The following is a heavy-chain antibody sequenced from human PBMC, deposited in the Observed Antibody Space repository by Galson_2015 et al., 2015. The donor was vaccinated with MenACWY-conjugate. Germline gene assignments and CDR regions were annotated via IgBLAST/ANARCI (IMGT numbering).Heavy chain of an antibody. V-gene: IGHV3-49*03. D-gene: IGHD3-22*01. J-gene: IGHJ4*02. CDR3: TRAFYDSSIGGK. CDR2: IRSKTFGGTK. CDR1: GFTFENYA. Sequence: SLRLSCAASGFTFENYAMSWLRQAPGKGPEFISFIRSKTFGGTKVYAASVKGRFTVSRDDSKSVAYLQMSDLKTEDTGVYYCTRAFYDSSIGGKWGQGTLVTVSS.